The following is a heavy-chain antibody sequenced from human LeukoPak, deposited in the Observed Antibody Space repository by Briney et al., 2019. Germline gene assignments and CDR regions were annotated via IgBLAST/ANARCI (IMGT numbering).Heavy chain of an antibody. CDR3: ARDLSQGLVVAYYYMDV. D-gene: IGHD2-2*01. J-gene: IGHJ6*03. V-gene: IGHV3-21*01. CDR2: ISSSSSYI. CDR1: GFTFSSYS. Sequence: MTGGSLRLSCAASGFTFSSYSMNWVRQAPGKGLEWVSSISSSSSYIYYADSVKGRFTISRDNAKNSLYLQMNSLRAEDTAVYYCARDLSQGLVVAYYYMDVWGKGTTVTVSS.